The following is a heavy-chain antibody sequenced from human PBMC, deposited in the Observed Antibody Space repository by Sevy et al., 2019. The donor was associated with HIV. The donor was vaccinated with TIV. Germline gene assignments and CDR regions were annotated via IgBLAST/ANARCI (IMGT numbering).Heavy chain of an antibody. CDR1: GFTFSSYG. CDR2: ISYDGSNK. J-gene: IGHJ4*02. CDR3: AKGGYYYDSISHFDY. Sequence: GGSLRLSCAASGFTFSSYGMHWVRQAPGKGLEWVAVISYDGSNKYNADSVKGRFTISRDNSKNTLYLQMNSLRAEDTAVYYCAKGGYYYDSISHFDYWGQGTLVTVSS. D-gene: IGHD3-22*01. V-gene: IGHV3-30*18.